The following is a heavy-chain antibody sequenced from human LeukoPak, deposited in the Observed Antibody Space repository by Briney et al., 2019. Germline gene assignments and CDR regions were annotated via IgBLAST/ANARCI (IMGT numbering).Heavy chain of an antibody. CDR2: ISYDGGNR. V-gene: IGHV3-30-3*01. J-gene: IGHJ4*02. CDR3: ARDTGEPRGAQRGSEY. D-gene: IGHD3-10*01. CDR1: GFIFSNYA. Sequence: GGSLRLSCAASGFIFSNYAMHWVRQAPGKGLEWVAIISYDGGNRYYADSVKDRFTISRDNAKNSLYLQMNSLRAEDTAVYFCARDTGEPRGAQRGSEYWGQGTLVTVSS.